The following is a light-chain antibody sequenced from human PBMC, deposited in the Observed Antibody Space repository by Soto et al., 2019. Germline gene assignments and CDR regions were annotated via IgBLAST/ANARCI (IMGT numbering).Light chain of an antibody. J-gene: IGKJ1*01. Sequence: DIQMTQSPSTLSASVGDRVTITCRASQTVNTWLAWYQQKPGKAPKVLIFDASSLKTGVPSRFSGSRSGTEFTLTISNLQPDDFATYYYYQYDSYSSGPFGQGTKVEIK. CDR3: YQYDSYSSGP. V-gene: IGKV1-5*01. CDR1: QTVNTW. CDR2: DAS.